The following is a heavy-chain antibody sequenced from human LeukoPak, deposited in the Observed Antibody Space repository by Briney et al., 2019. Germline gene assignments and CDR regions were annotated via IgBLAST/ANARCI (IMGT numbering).Heavy chain of an antibody. CDR1: GFTFSTYG. CDR3: AKDGDTVSGTYYFDMDV. V-gene: IGHV3-30*02. Sequence: PGGSLRLSCAASGFTFSTYGMHWVRQAPGKGLEWVASIRYDAINKYYADSVKGRFTISRDNSRNTLYLQMNSLRAEDTALYYCAKDGDTVSGTYYFDMDVWGKGTTVTISS. D-gene: IGHD1-26*01. CDR2: IRYDAINK. J-gene: IGHJ6*03.